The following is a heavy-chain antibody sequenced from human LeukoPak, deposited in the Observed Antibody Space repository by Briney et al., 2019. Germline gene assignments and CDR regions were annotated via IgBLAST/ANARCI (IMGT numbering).Heavy chain of an antibody. Sequence: GGSLRLSCVASGFSFSAYAMNWVRQAPGKGLEWVSSIGAGSGYMYYADPVKGRFTISRDNAKNSLYLQMDSLRAEDTAVYYCATDSPETAAFDYWGQGTLVTVSS. V-gene: IGHV3-21*01. CDR2: IGAGSGYM. J-gene: IGHJ4*02. CDR1: GFSFSAYA. D-gene: IGHD1-1*01. CDR3: ATDSPETAAFDY.